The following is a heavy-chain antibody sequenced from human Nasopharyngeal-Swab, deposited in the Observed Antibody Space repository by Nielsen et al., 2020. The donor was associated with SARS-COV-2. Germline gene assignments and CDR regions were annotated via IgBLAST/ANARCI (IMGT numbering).Heavy chain of an antibody. D-gene: IGHD6-19*01. V-gene: IGHV3-64D*08. CDR3: VKFLAGSGDYYYYGMDV. CDR2: INDYGDRI. J-gene: IGHJ6*02. Sequence: WIRQPPGKGLEYVSTINDYGDRINYADSVEGRFTISRDIPKNTLYLQMSSLRAEDTAVYYCVKFLAGSGDYYYYGMDVWGQGTTVTVSS.